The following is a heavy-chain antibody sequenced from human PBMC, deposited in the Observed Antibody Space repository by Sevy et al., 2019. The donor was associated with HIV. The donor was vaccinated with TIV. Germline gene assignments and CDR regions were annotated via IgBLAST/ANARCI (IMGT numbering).Heavy chain of an antibody. CDR1: GFTFSNFW. V-gene: IGHV3-7*03. Sequence: GGSLRLSCVASGFTFSNFWMSWVRQAPGKGLEWVANIKRDGSEKYYVASVKGRFTISSDNAKTSLYLQMNSLRVEDTAVYYCARDCNSASCLWGMDVWGQGTMVTVSS. J-gene: IGHJ6*02. D-gene: IGHD1-26*01. CDR3: ARDCNSASCLWGMDV. CDR2: IKRDGSEK.